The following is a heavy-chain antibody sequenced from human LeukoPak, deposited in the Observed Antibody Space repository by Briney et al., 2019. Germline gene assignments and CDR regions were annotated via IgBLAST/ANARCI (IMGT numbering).Heavy chain of an antibody. CDR3: ATTYYDFWSGHGDY. J-gene: IGHJ4*02. V-gene: IGHV1-69*05. D-gene: IGHD3-3*01. CDR1: GGTFSSYA. Sequence: SVKVSCKASGGTFSSYAISWVRQAPGQGLEWMGRIIPIFGTANYAQKFQGRVTITTDESTSTAYMELSSLRSEDTAVYYCATTYYDFWSGHGDYWGQGTLVTVSS. CDR2: IIPIFGTA.